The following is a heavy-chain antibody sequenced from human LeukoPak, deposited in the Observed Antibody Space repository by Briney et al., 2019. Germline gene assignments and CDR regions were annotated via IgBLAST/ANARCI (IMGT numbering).Heavy chain of an antibody. CDR1: GFTFSSYA. CDR2: ISYDGSNK. Sequence: GGSLRLSCAASGFTFSSYAMHWVRQAPGKGLEWVAVISYDGSNKYYADSVKGRFTISGDNSKNTLYLQMNSLRAEDTAVYYCAKDEEDTAMVLDYWGQGTLVTVSS. D-gene: IGHD5-18*01. CDR3: AKDEEDTAMVLDY. V-gene: IGHV3-30*04. J-gene: IGHJ4*02.